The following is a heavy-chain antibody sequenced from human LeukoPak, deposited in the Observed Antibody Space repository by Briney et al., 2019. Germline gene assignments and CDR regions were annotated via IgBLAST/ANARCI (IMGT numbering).Heavy chain of an antibody. V-gene: IGHV1-69*13. J-gene: IGHJ3*02. D-gene: IGHD3-22*01. Sequence: ASVKVSCKASGYTFTSYYMHWVRQAPGQGLEWMGGIIPIFGTANYAQKFQGRVTITADESTSTAYMELSSLRSEDTAVYYCAVSGDSSGYYLFDAFDIWGQGTMVTVSS. CDR3: AVSGDSSGYYLFDAFDI. CDR2: IIPIFGTA. CDR1: GYTFTSYY.